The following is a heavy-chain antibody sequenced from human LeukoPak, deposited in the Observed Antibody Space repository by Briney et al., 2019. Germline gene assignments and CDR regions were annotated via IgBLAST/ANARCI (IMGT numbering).Heavy chain of an antibody. Sequence: NPSETLSLTCTVSGGSISSYYWSWIRQPPGKGLEWIGYIYYSGSTNYNPSLKSRVTISVDTSKNQFSLKLSSVTAADTAVYYCARVKGRWFDPWGQGTLVTVSS. V-gene: IGHV4-59*01. CDR2: IYYSGST. J-gene: IGHJ5*02. CDR3: ARVKGRWFDP. CDR1: GGSISSYY.